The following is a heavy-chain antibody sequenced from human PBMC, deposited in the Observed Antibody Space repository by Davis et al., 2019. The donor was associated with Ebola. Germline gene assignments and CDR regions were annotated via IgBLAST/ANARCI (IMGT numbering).Heavy chain of an antibody. V-gene: IGHV4-34*01. Sequence: PSETLSLTCAVYGGSFSGYYWSWIRQPPGKGLEWIGEINHSGSTNYNPSLKSRVTISVDTSKNQFSLKLSSVTAADTAVYYCARGNEEVIAAAGGRVYYYYYMDVWGKGTTVTVSS. J-gene: IGHJ6*03. CDR1: GGSFSGYY. CDR3: ARGNEEVIAAAGGRVYYYYYMDV. CDR2: INHSGST. D-gene: IGHD6-13*01.